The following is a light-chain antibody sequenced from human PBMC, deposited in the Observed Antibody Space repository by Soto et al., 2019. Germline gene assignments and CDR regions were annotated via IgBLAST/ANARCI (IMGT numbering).Light chain of an antibody. CDR2: WAS. J-gene: IGKJ3*01. Sequence: DIMMTQSPDSLAESLGERATINCKSSQSVFYSSNSKNYLAWYQHKPGQPPKLLLYWASTRESGVPDRFSGSGSGTDFTLTISSLQADDVAIYYCQQYYTTPFTFGPGTKVD. CDR1: QSVFYSSNSKNY. CDR3: QQYYTTPFT. V-gene: IGKV4-1*01.